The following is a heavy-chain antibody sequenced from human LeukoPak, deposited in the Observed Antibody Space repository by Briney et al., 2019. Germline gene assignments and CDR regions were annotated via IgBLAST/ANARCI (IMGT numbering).Heavy chain of an antibody. J-gene: IGHJ5*02. CDR3: AGSTIGYSSGWYVSNWFDP. Sequence: SETLSLTCAVYGGSFSGYYWSWIRQPPGKGLEWIGEINHSGSTNYNPSLKSRVTISVGTSKNQFSLKLSSVTAADTAVYYCAGSTIGYSSGWYVSNWFDPWGQGTLVTVSS. V-gene: IGHV4-34*01. CDR1: GGSFSGYY. CDR2: INHSGST. D-gene: IGHD6-19*01.